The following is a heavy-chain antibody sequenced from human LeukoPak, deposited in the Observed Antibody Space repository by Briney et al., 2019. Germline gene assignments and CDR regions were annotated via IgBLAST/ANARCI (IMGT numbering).Heavy chain of an antibody. J-gene: IGHJ1*01. Sequence: PSETLSLTCIHSVASISSDYWSWIRQSPGKGLEWIGYLYDSGDTYYNPSLKSRVSISMNTSKNQFSLHLTSVTDADTAVYYCAGRGRRYFRDWGQGTLVTVSS. CDR3: AGRGRRYFRD. V-gene: IGHV4-59*08. CDR2: LYDSGDT. CDR1: VASISSDY.